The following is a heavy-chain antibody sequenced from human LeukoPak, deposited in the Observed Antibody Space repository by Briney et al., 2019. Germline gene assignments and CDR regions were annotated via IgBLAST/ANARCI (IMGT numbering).Heavy chain of an antibody. CDR2: ITASGGNT. V-gene: IGHV3-23*01. CDR1: GFTFSSYA. CDR3: AKGNGYSYGRYYFDY. Sequence: GGSLRLSCAASGFTFSSYAMGWVRQAPGKGLEWVSAITASGGNTYYADSVKGRFTISRDNPKNTLYLQVNSLRAEDTAVYYCAKGNGYSYGRYYFDYWGQGTLVTVSS. J-gene: IGHJ4*02. D-gene: IGHD5-18*01.